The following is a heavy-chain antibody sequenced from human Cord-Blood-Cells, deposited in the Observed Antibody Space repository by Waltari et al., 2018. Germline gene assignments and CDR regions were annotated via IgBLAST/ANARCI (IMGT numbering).Heavy chain of an antibody. CDR2: IYTSGST. Sequence: QVQLQESGPGLVKPSETLSLTCTVSGGSISSYYWRWIRQPAGKGLAWIGRIYTSGSTNYNPSLKSRVTMSVDTSKNQFSLKLSSVTAADTAVYYCARDSDSSSWYWFDPWGQGTLVTVSS. V-gene: IGHV4-4*07. CDR3: ARDSDSSSWYWFDP. D-gene: IGHD6-13*01. CDR1: GGSISSYY. J-gene: IGHJ5*02.